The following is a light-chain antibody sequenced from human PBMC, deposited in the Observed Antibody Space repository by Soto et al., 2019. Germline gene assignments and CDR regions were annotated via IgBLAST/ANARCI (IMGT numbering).Light chain of an antibody. J-gene: IGLJ1*01. CDR2: GNS. V-gene: IGLV1-40*01. CDR1: SSNIGAGYN. Sequence: QSVLTQSSPASGSPGQSVTISCTGRSSNIGAGYNVHWYQQLPGTAPKLLIYGNSNRPSGVPDRFSGSKSGTSASLAITGLQAEDEADYYCQSYDSSLSSLYVFGTGTKVTVL. CDR3: QSYDSSLSSLYV.